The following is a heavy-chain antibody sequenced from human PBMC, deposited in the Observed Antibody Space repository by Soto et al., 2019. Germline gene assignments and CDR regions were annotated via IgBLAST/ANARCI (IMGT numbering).Heavy chain of an antibody. CDR1: GFTFSRST. Sequence: PGGSLRLSCTGSGFTFSRSTMTWVRQGPGKWLEWVSSISSSSSYIYFADSLEGRFTISRDNAKNSLYLQMNSLRAEDTAVYYCARDIGEMSAVWGQGTQVNVSS. D-gene: IGHD3-10*01. J-gene: IGHJ4*02. V-gene: IGHV3-21*06. CDR2: ISSSSSYI. CDR3: ARDIGEMSAV.